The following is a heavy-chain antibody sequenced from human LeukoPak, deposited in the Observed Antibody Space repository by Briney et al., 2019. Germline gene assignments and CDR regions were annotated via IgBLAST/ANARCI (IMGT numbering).Heavy chain of an antibody. CDR1: GFTVSSNY. CDR3: AKGIGYAYGDGFDY. D-gene: IGHD5-18*01. V-gene: IGHV3-23*01. J-gene: IGHJ4*02. CDR2: VSASGGNT. Sequence: GGSLRLSCAASGFTVSSNYMSWVRQAPGKGLEWVSLVSASGGNTYYADSVKGRFTISRDNSKNTLHLHMSSLSVGDTAVYYCAKGIGYAYGDGFDYWGQGALVTVSS.